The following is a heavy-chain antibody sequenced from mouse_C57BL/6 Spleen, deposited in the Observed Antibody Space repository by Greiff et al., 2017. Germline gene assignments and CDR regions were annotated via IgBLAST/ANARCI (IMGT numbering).Heavy chain of an antibody. CDR3: AVSIYYDYDSLAY. V-gene: IGHV2-2*01. CDR2: IWSGGST. D-gene: IGHD2-4*01. J-gene: IGHJ3*01. CDR1: GFSLTSYG. Sequence: QVQLKESGPGLVQPSQSLSITCTVSGFSLTSYGVHWVRQSPGKGLEWLGVIWSGGSTDYNAAFISRLSISKDNSKSQVFFKMNSLQADDTAIYYCAVSIYYDYDSLAYWGQGTLVTVSA.